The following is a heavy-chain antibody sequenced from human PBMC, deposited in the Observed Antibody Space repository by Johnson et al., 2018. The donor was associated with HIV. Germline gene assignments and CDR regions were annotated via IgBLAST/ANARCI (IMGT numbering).Heavy chain of an antibody. V-gene: IGHV3-30-3*01. CDR3: ARERLVGYSSSAGAFDI. CDR1: GFTFSSYA. D-gene: IGHD6-6*01. CDR2: ISYDGSNK. Sequence: QVQLVESGGGVVQPGRSLRLSCAASGFTFSSYAMHWVRQAPGKGLEWVAVISYDGSNKYYADSVKGRFTISRDNSKNTLYMQMNRLRAEDTAVYYCARERLVGYSSSAGAFDIWGQGTMVTVSS. J-gene: IGHJ3*02.